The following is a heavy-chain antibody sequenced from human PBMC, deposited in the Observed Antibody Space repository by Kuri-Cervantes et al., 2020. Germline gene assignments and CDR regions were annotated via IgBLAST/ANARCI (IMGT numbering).Heavy chain of an antibody. CDR2: INPNSGGT. CDR1: GYTFTGYH. D-gene: IGHD3-10*01. V-gene: IGHV1-2*02. CDR3: ARGAYGSGSYYLVMGLDY. Sequence: ASVKVSCKASGYTFTGYHMHWVRQAPGQGLEWMGWINPNSGGTNYAQKFQGRVTMTRNTSISTAYMELSSLRSEDTAVYYCARGAYGSGSYYLVMGLDYWGQGTLVTVSS. J-gene: IGHJ4*02.